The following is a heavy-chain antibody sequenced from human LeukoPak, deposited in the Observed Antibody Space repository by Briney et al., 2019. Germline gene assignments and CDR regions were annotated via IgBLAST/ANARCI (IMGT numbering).Heavy chain of an antibody. CDR1: GFTFSSYA. J-gene: IGHJ4*02. CDR2: ISGSGGST. CDR3: AKDLLEMATITDYFDY. V-gene: IGHV3-23*01. D-gene: IGHD5-24*01. Sequence: PGGSLRLSCAASGFTFSSYAMSWVRQAPGKGLEWVSAISGSGGSTYFADSVKGRFTISRDNSKNTLYLQMNSLRAQDTAVYYCAKDLLEMATITDYFDYWGQGTLVTVSS.